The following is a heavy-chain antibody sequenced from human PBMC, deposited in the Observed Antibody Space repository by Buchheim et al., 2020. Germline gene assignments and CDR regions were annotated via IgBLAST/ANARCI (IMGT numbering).Heavy chain of an antibody. CDR2: IYYSGST. V-gene: IGHV4-39*01. J-gene: IGHJ4*02. CDR3: ARHGIAVAGSFDY. D-gene: IGHD6-19*01. Sequence: QLQLQESGPGLVKPSETLSLTCTVSGGSISSSSYYWGWIRQPPGKGLEWIGSIYYSGSTYYNPSLKSRVTISVDTSKDQFSLKLSSVTAADTAVYYCARHGIAVAGSFDYWGQGTL. CDR1: GGSISSSSYY.